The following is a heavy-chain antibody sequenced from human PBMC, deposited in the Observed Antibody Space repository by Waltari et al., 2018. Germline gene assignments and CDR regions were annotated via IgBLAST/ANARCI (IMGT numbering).Heavy chain of an antibody. J-gene: IGHJ4*02. CDR3: ARKSSGWTANY. Sequence: QVQLVESGGGLVESGGSLRLSCAASGFTFSDYYMSWIRQAPGKGLEWVSYSSNSGIPIYYADSVKGRFTISRDNAKNSLYLQMNSLRAEDTAVYYCARKSSGWTANYWGQGTLVTVSS. D-gene: IGHD6-19*01. CDR1: GFTFSDYY. V-gene: IGHV3-11*04. CDR2: SSNSGIPI.